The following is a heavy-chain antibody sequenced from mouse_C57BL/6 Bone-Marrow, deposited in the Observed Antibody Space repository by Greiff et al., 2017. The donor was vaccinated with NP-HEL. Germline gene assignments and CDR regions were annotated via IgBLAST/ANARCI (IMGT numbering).Heavy chain of an antibody. V-gene: IGHV5-6*01. J-gene: IGHJ4*01. CDR3: ARHGETWTRYYAMDY. CDR2: ISSGGSNT. CDR1: GFTFSSYG. Sequence: EVKLMESGGDLVKPGGSLKLSCAASGFTFSSYGMSWVRQTPDKRLEWVATISSGGSNTYYPDSVKGRFTISRDNAKNTLYMQMRSLKSEDTAMYDCARHGETWTRYYAMDYWGQGTSVTVSS.